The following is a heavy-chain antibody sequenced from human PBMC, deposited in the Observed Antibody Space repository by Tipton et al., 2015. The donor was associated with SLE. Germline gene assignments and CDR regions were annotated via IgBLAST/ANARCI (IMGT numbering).Heavy chain of an antibody. V-gene: IGHV4-39*07. D-gene: IGHD3-10*01. J-gene: IGHJ6*03. CDR1: GGSISSSSYY. Sequence: VKPSETLSLTCTVSGGSISSSSYYWGWIRQPPGKGLEWIGSIYYSGSTYYNPSLKSRVTISVDTSKNQFSLKLSSVTAADTAVYYCARLEGVTGYMDVWGKGTTVTVSS. CDR3: ARLEGVTGYMDV. CDR2: IYYSGST.